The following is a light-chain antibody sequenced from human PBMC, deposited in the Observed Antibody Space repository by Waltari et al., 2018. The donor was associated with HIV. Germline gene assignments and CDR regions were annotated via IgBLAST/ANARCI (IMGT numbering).Light chain of an antibody. V-gene: IGKV1-27*01. CDR3: QKYDTGPFT. CDR2: EAS. J-gene: IGKJ3*01. CDR1: QGISNF. Sequence: DVRVNQSPSSLSASVGDTITITCRASQGISNFLAWYQQKPGKVPKLLINEASVLPSEVPSRFSGTGSGTQFNLTIVGLQAEDVGSYYCQKYDTGPFTFGPGTKVNIK.